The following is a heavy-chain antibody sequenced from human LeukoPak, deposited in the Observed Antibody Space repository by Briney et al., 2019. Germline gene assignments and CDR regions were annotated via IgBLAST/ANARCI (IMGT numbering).Heavy chain of an antibody. V-gene: IGHV5-51*01. Sequence: LGESLNISCKGSGYSFTSYWIGWVRQMPGKGLEWMGIIYPGDSDTRYSPSFQGQVTISADKSISTAYLQWSSLKASDTAMYYCARQSDIVVVPAAMGMVDYYYGMDVWGQGTTVTVSS. CDR2: IYPGDSDT. D-gene: IGHD2-2*01. CDR3: ARQSDIVVVPAAMGMVDYYYGMDV. CDR1: GYSFTSYW. J-gene: IGHJ6*02.